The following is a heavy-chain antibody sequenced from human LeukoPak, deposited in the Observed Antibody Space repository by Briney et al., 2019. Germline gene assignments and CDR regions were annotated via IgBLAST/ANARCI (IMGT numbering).Heavy chain of an antibody. CDR1: GGSISSSSYY. CDR3: ARGGSYSSGFKAFDY. Sequence: SETLSLTCTVSGGSISSSSYYWGWIRQPPGKGLEWIGSIYYSGSTYCNPSLKSRVTISVDTSKNQFSLKLSSVTAADTAVYYCARGGSYSSGFKAFDYWGQGTLVTVSS. CDR2: IYYSGST. V-gene: IGHV4-39*01. J-gene: IGHJ4*02. D-gene: IGHD6-19*01.